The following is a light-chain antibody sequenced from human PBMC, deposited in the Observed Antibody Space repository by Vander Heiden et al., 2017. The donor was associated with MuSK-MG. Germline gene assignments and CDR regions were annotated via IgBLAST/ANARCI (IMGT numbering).Light chain of an antibody. Sequence: DIQMTQSPSTLSASVGDRVTSTCRASQSISSRLAWYQQKPGKAPKFLIYKASNLESGVPSRFSGSGAGTEFTLTISSLQPDDCATYFCQQYNSYWTFGQGTKVEIK. J-gene: IGKJ1*01. CDR3: QQYNSYWT. V-gene: IGKV1-5*03. CDR1: QSISSR. CDR2: KAS.